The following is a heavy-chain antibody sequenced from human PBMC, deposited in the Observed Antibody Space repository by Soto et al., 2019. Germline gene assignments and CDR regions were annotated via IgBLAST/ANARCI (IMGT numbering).Heavy chain of an antibody. CDR3: ARGYSGYDYPYYYYYYMDV. CDR2: TYYRSKWYN. V-gene: IGHV6-1*01. J-gene: IGHJ6*03. Sequence: PSQTLSLTCAISGDSVSSNSAAWNWTRQSPSRGLEWLGRTYYRSKWYNDYAVSVKSRITINPDTSKNQFSLQLNSVTPEDTAVYYCARGYSGYDYPYYYYYYMDVWGKGTTVTVSS. D-gene: IGHD5-12*01. CDR1: GDSVSSNSAA.